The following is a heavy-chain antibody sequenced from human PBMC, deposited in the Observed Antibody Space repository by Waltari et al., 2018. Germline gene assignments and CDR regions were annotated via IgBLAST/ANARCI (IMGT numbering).Heavy chain of an antibody. CDR1: GGSFSGYY. V-gene: IGHV4-34*01. Sequence: QVQLQQWGAGLLKPSETLSLTCAVYGGSFSGYYWSWIRQPPGKGLEWIGEINHSGSTNYNPSLKSRVTISVDTSKNQFSLKLSSVTAADTAVYYCASRKHGSGQNDYWGQGTLVTVSS. CDR2: INHSGST. D-gene: IGHD3-10*01. J-gene: IGHJ4*02. CDR3: ASRKHGSGQNDY.